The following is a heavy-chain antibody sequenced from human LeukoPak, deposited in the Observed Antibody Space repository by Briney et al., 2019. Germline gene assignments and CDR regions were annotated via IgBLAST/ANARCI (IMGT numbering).Heavy chain of an antibody. CDR1: GFTFSSYG. D-gene: IGHD2-21*02. J-gene: IGHJ4*02. Sequence: QPGRSLRLSCAASGFTFSSYGMHWVRQAPGKGLEWVAVISYDGSNKYYADSVKGRFTISRDNSKNTLYLQMNSLKTEDTAVYYCTTSTAFRWGQGTLVTVSS. V-gene: IGHV3-30*03. CDR2: ISYDGSNK. CDR3: TTSTAFR.